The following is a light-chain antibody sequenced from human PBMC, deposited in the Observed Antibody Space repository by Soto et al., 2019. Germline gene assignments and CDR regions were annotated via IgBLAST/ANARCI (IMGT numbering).Light chain of an antibody. V-gene: IGLV1-40*01. Sequence: QSVLTQPPSVSGAPGQRVTIYCTRSSSNIGAGYDVHWYQQLPGTAPTLLSYGNSNRPSGVPDRFSGSKSGTSASLAITGLQAEDEADYYCQSYDSSLSVVFGGGTKLTVL. J-gene: IGLJ2*01. CDR3: QSYDSSLSVV. CDR1: SSNIGAGYD. CDR2: GNS.